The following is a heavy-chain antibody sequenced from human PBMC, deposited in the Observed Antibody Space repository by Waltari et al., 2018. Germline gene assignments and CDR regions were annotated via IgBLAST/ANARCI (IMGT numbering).Heavy chain of an antibody. Sequence: EVQLVESGGGLVQPGGSLRLSWAASGFTFSTYWMGWVRQAPGKGLEWVANIKQDGSTKYYVDSVKCRFTISRDNAKNSLYLQMNSLRAEDTAVYYCGRDRGWRQHDYWGQGTLVTVSS. D-gene: IGHD5-12*01. J-gene: IGHJ4*02. CDR3: GRDRGWRQHDY. CDR1: GFTFSTYW. CDR2: IKQDGSTK. V-gene: IGHV3-7*01.